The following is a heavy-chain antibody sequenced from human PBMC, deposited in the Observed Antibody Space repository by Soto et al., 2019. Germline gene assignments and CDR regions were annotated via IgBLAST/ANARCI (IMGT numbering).Heavy chain of an antibody. Sequence: GGSLSLSCAASGFTFSSYAMSWVRQAPGKGLEWVSAISGSGGSTYYADSVKGRFTISRDNSKNTLYLQMNSLRAEDTAVYYCAKKKHGDYYYGMDVWGQGTTVTVSS. CDR2: ISGSGGST. CDR3: AKKKHGDYYYGMDV. V-gene: IGHV3-23*01. J-gene: IGHJ6*02. D-gene: IGHD4-17*01. CDR1: GFTFSSYA.